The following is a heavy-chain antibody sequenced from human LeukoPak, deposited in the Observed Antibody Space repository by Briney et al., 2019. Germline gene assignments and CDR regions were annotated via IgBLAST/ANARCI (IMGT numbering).Heavy chain of an antibody. CDR2: ISTESGHT. J-gene: IGHJ4*02. CDR3: ARAKDWDPDH. V-gene: IGHV1-18*01. CDR1: GYSFTSYG. Sequence: ASVKVSCKASGYSFTSYGMTCVRHVTRQGLEWVGWISTESGHTKYAEDLQGRVTMTSDTSTSTVYMELRSLTSEDAAVYYCARAKDWDPDHWGQGTRVTVSS. D-gene: IGHD3-9*01.